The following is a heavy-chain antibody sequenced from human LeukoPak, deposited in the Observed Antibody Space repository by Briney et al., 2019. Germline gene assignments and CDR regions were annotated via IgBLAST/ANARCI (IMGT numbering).Heavy chain of an antibody. V-gene: IGHV1-18*01. CDR2: ISAYNGNT. J-gene: IGHJ3*02. CDR3: ARDQSVRLLQTSSTYFKHVFAI. CDR1: GYTFTSYD. D-gene: IGHD6-13*01. Sequence: ASVKVSCKASGYTFTSYDISWVRQAPGQGLEWMGWISAYNGNTNYAQKLQGRVTMTTDTSTSTAYMELRSLRFDDTAVYYCARDQSVRLLQTSSTYFKHVFAIWGQGSMVTVSS.